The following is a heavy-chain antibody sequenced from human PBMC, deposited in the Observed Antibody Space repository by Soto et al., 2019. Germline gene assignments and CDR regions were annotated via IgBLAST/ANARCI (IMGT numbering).Heavy chain of an antibody. V-gene: IGHV1-8*02. CDR1: GYTFINYD. CDR3: AVVVGLNVGIAARYCYDAWDV. D-gene: IGHD6-13*01. CDR2: MNPGSGKT. Sequence: QVQLVQSGAEVKEPGASVRVSCKASGYTFINYDISWVRQATGQGLEWMGWMNPGSGKTGYANKFQGRGSMTRDASASTAHLELSSLTSEDTAVYYCAVVVGLNVGIAARYCYDAWDVWGQGTTVTVSS. J-gene: IGHJ6*02.